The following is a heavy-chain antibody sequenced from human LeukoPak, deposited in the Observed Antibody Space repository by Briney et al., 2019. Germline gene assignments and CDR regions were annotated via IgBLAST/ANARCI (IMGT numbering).Heavy chain of an antibody. CDR3: ATQVGTTTQYFDY. CDR1: GFTFSSYS. Sequence: GGSLRLSCAASGFTFSSYSMNWVRQAPGKGLEWVSGISGGGRSTYYADSVKGHFTISRDNSKNTLYLQMDSLRAEDTAVYYCATQVGTTTQYFDYWGQGTLVTVSS. D-gene: IGHD1-26*01. CDR2: ISGGGRST. J-gene: IGHJ4*02. V-gene: IGHV3-23*01.